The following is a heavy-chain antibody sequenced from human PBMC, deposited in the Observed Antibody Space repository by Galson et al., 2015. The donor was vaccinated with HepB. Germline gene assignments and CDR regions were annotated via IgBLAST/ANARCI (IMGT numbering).Heavy chain of an antibody. CDR2: IKQDGSEK. V-gene: IGHV3-7*03. J-gene: IGHJ4*02. Sequence: SLRLSCAASGFSFTSYWMSWVRQAPGKGLEWVAKIKQDGSEKYYVESVKGRFTISRDNAENSLYLEMNSLRVEDTAVYYCVRDRGEWIQLWADGHFFDFWGQGTLVTVSS. CDR3: VRDRGEWIQLWADGHFFDF. D-gene: IGHD5-18*01. CDR1: GFSFTSYW.